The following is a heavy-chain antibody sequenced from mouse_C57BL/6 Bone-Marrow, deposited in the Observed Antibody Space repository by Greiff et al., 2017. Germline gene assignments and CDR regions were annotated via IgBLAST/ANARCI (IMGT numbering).Heavy chain of an antibody. CDR2: IDPENGDT. J-gene: IGHJ4*01. CDR3: TTGYYSYAMDY. CDR1: GFNIKDDY. Sequence: VHVKQSGAELVRPGASVKLSCTASGFNIKDDYMHWVKQRPEQGLEWIGWIDPENGDTEYASKFQGKAPMTADTSSNTAYLQLSSLTSEDTAVYYCTTGYYSYAMDYWGQGTSVTVSS. V-gene: IGHV14-4*01. D-gene: IGHD1-1*01.